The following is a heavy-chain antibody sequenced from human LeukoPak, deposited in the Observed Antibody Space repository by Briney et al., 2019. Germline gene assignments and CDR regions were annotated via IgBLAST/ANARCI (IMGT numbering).Heavy chain of an antibody. CDR3: ARGLESRVNFDY. D-gene: IGHD1-1*01. CDR1: GGSFSGYY. Sequence: PSETLSLTCAVYGGSFSGYYWSWVRRPPGKGLEWIGEINHSGSSNYNPSLKSRVTISVDTSKNQFSLKLSSVTAADTAVYYCARGLESRVNFDYWGQGTLVTVSS. J-gene: IGHJ4*02. CDR2: INHSGSS. V-gene: IGHV4-34*01.